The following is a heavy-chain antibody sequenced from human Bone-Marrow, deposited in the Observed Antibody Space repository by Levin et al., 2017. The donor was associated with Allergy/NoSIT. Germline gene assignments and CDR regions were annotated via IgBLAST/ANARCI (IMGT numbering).Heavy chain of an antibody. CDR1: GFTFSPYW. Sequence: ASVKVSCAASGFTFSPYWMTWVRQAPGKGLEWVANIKPDGTEKSYADSVRGRFTISRDNAGSSLHLQMNSLRVEVTAVYYCAREDYRSFDFWGQGTLVTVSS. V-gene: IGHV3-7*01. CDR2: IKPDGTEK. CDR3: AREDYRSFDF. J-gene: IGHJ4*02. D-gene: IGHD3-16*01.